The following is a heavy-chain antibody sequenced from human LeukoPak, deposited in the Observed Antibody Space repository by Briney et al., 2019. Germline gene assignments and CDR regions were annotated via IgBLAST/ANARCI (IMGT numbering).Heavy chain of an antibody. CDR3: AKEQDNQLLLSHFDY. CDR1: GFIFSNYA. J-gene: IGHJ4*02. CDR2: VSGDGVRT. D-gene: IGHD2-2*01. V-gene: IGHV3-23*01. Sequence: GGSLRLSCTGFIFSNYAVSWVRQAPGKGLEWVSAVSGDGVRTFYADSVKGLFTISRDNSMSTLSLQMNSLRTEDTAVYYCAKEQDNQLLLSHFDYWGQGILVTVSS.